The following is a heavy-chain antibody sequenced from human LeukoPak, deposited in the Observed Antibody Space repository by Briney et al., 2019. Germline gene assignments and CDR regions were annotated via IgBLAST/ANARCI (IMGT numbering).Heavy chain of an antibody. CDR3: ARSRLGAAQKQYYYGMDV. V-gene: IGHV1-2*02. J-gene: IGHJ6*02. CDR1: GYTFTGYY. CDR2: INPNSGGT. D-gene: IGHD1/OR15-1a*01. Sequence: ASVKVSCKASGYTFTGYYMHWVRQAPGQGLEWMGWINPNSGGTNYAQEFQGRVTMTRDTSISTAYMELSRLRSDDTAVYYCARSRLGAAQKQYYYGMDVWGQGTTVTVSS.